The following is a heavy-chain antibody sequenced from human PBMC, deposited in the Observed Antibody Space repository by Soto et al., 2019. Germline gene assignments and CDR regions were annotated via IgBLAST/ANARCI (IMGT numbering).Heavy chain of an antibody. V-gene: IGHV3-30*18. CDR3: AKDPAVTTKARFDY. CDR1: GFTFSSYG. D-gene: IGHD4-17*01. J-gene: IGHJ4*02. CDR2: ISYDGSNK. Sequence: QVQLVESGGGVVQPGRSLRLSCAASGFTFSSYGMHWVRQAPGKGLEWVAVISYDGSNKYYADSVKGRFTISRDNSKNTLYLQMNSLRAEDTAVYYCAKDPAVTTKARFDYWGQGTLVTVSS.